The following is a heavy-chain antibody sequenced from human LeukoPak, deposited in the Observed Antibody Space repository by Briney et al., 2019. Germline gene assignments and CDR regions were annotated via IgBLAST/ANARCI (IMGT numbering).Heavy chain of an antibody. J-gene: IGHJ4*02. D-gene: IGHD3-22*01. CDR1: GGSFTGYY. CDR3: ARGKRGKGLKTYYYDSSGYGPIDY. V-gene: IGHV4-34*01. CDR2: INHSGST. Sequence: ATLPPPSAVFGGSFTGYYWSWLRQPPGKGLEWIGEINHSGSTNYNPSLKRRDTISVDTSKNQFSLKLSSVTAADTAVYYCARGKRGKGLKTYYYDSSGYGPIDYWGQGTLVTVSS.